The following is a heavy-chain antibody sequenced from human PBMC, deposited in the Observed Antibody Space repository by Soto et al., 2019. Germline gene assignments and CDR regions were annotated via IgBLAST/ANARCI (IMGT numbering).Heavy chain of an antibody. Sequence: GGSLRLSCAASGFTFSSYAMHWVRQAPGKGLEWVAVISYDGSNKYYADSVKGRFTISRDNSKNTLYLQMNSLRAEDTAVYYCARDPGDGATTTGYFDYWGQGTLVTVSS. CDR2: ISYDGSNK. D-gene: IGHD1-1*01. CDR1: GFTFSSYA. V-gene: IGHV3-30*04. J-gene: IGHJ4*02. CDR3: ARDPGDGATTTGYFDY.